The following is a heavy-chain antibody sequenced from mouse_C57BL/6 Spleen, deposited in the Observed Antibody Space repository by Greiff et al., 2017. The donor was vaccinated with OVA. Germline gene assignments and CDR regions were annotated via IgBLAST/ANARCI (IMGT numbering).Heavy chain of an antibody. D-gene: IGHD4-1*01. CDR3: ATLTGYYFDY. V-gene: IGHV5-17*01. CDR2: ISSGSSTI. Sequence: EVHLVESGGGLVKPGGSLKLSCAASGFTFSDYGMHWVRQAREKGLEWVAYISSGSSTIYYADTVKGRFTISRDNAKNTLFLQMTSLRSEDTAMYYCATLTGYYFDYWGQGTTLTVSS. J-gene: IGHJ2*01. CDR1: GFTFSDYG.